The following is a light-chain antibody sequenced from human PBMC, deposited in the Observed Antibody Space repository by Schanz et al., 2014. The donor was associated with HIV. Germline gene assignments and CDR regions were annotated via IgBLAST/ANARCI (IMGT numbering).Light chain of an antibody. CDR2: EAS. CDR3: QQYNSYSYT. CDR1: QGIGTW. J-gene: IGKJ2*01. Sequence: DIQMTQSPSRLSASVGDSVTITCRASQGIGTWLAWYQQKPGKAPELLIYEASTLKSGVPLRFTGSGSGTEFALSISSLQPDDFATYYCQQYNSYSYTFGQGTKLEI. V-gene: IGKV1-5*03.